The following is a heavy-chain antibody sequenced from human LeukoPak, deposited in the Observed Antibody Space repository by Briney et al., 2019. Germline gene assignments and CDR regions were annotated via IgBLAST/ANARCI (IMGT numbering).Heavy chain of an antibody. D-gene: IGHD2-8*01. CDR3: ARSNLIYRAFDI. Sequence: ASVKVSCKASGYTFTGYYMHWVRQAPGQGLEWMGWINPNSGGTNYAQKFQGRVTMTRDTSISTAYMELSRLRSDDTAVYYCARSNLIYRAFDIWGQGTMVTVSS. V-gene: IGHV1-2*02. CDR1: GYTFTGYY. CDR2: INPNSGGT. J-gene: IGHJ3*02.